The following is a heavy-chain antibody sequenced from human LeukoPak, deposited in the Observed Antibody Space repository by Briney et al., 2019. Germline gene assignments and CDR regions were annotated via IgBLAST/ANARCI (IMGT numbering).Heavy chain of an antibody. Sequence: ASVKVSCKASGYTFTSYDINWVRQAPGQGLEWMGWMNPNSGNIGYAQKFQGRVTMTRNTSISTAYMELSSLRSEDTAVYYCARVRPKGRGSNRYYYYYYYMDVWGKGTTVTVSS. D-gene: IGHD1-1*01. CDR2: MNPNSGNI. CDR1: GYTFTSYD. J-gene: IGHJ6*03. CDR3: ARVRPKGRGSNRYYYYYYYMDV. V-gene: IGHV1-8*01.